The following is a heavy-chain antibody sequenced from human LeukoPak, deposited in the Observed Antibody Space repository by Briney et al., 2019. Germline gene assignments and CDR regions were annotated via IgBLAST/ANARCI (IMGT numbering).Heavy chain of an antibody. D-gene: IGHD2-2*01. CDR1: GFTFSDYT. V-gene: IGHV3-30*02. Sequence: GGSLRLSCAVSGFTFSDYTRNWVRQAPGKGLEWEASIESNGNEKYSSDSLKDRFTISRDNSKNTLYLQLNTVRPEDTAVFYCARGVTSWPQGPYHFDYWGQGILITVSS. J-gene: IGHJ4*02. CDR2: IESNGNEK. CDR3: ARGVTSWPQGPYHFDY.